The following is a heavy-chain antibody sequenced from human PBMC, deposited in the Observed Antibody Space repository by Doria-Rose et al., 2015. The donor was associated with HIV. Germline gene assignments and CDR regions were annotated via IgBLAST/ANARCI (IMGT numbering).Heavy chain of an antibody. D-gene: IGHD6-13*01. Sequence: QVTLKESGPVLVKPTETLTLTCTVSGVSLSSPGMGVSWIRQPPGKALEWLANIVSDDDSPYTTSLKSRLTIFRSTSNSQVVLTMTDMDTVDSATYYCARIKSSRWYHKYYFDFWGQGTLVIVSA. V-gene: IGHV2-26*01. J-gene: IGHJ4*02. CDR3: ARIKSSRWYHKYYFDF. CDR2: IVSDDDS. CDR1: GVSLSSPGMG.